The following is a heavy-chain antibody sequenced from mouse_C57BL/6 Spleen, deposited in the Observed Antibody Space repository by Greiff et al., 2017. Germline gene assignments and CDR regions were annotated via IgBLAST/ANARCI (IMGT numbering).Heavy chain of an antibody. Sequence: VQLQQSGAELVRPGASVTLSCKASGYTFTDYEMHWVKQTPVHGLEWIGAIDPETGGTAYNQKFKGKAILTADKSSSTAYMELRSLTSEDSAVYYCTRSYSNIFAYWGQGTLVTVSA. CDR3: TRSYSNIFAY. V-gene: IGHV1-15*01. J-gene: IGHJ3*01. CDR1: GYTFTDYE. CDR2: IDPETGGT. D-gene: IGHD2-5*01.